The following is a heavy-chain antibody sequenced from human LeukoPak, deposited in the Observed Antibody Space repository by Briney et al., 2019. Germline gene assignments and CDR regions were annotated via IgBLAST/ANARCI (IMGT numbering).Heavy chain of an antibody. Sequence: GGSLRLSCAASGFTFSSYAMHWVRQAPGKGLEWVAVISYDGSNKYYADSVKGRFTISRDNSKNTLYLQMNSLRAEDTAVYYCARAWVYSSSSFDYWGQGTLATVSS. V-gene: IGHV3-30-3*01. CDR3: ARAWVYSSSSFDY. D-gene: IGHD6-13*01. CDR2: ISYDGSNK. CDR1: GFTFSSYA. J-gene: IGHJ4*02.